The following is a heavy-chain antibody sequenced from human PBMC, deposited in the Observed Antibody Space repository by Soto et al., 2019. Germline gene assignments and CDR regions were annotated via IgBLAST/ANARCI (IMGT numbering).Heavy chain of an antibody. Sequence: SVKVSCKASGGTFSSYAISWVRQAPGQGLEWMGGIIPIFGTANYAQKFQGRVTITADESTSTAYMELRSLRSDDTAVYYCARDGNTMVRGVIPGYYYYGMDVWGQGTTVTVSS. D-gene: IGHD3-10*01. J-gene: IGHJ6*02. CDR3: ARDGNTMVRGVIPGYYYYGMDV. CDR1: GGTFSSYA. V-gene: IGHV1-69*13. CDR2: IIPIFGTA.